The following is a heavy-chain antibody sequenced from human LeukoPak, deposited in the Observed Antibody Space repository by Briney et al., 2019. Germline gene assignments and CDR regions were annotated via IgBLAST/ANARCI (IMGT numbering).Heavy chain of an antibody. CDR1: GGSISSYY. V-gene: IGHV4-4*07. J-gene: IGHJ4*02. CDR2: IYTSGST. CDR3: ASGVRFLEWLSFDY. Sequence: SETLSLTCTVSGGSISSYYWSWIRQPAGKGLEWIGRIYTSGSTNYNPSFKSRVTMSVDTSKNQFSLKLSSVTAADTAVYYCASGVRFLEWLSFDYWGQGTLVTVSS. D-gene: IGHD3-3*01.